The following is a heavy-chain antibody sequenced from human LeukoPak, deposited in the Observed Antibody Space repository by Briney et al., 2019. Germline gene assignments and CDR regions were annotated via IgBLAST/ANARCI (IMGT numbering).Heavy chain of an antibody. V-gene: IGHV4-59*01. D-gene: IGHD6-6*01. CDR1: GGSISSYY. CDR3: ARAIAAIPYYYYYMDV. J-gene: IGHJ6*03. Sequence: SETLSLTCTVSGGSISSYYWSWIRQPPGKGLEWIGYIYYSGSTNYNPPLKSRVTISVDTSKNQFSLKLSSVTAADTAVYYCARAIAAIPYYYYYMDVWGKGTTVTVSS. CDR2: IYYSGST.